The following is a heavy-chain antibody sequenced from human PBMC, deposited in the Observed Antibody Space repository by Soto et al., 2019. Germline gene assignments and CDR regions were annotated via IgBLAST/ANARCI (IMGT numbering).Heavy chain of an antibody. Sequence: ASVKVSCKASGYTFTGYYMNWVRQAPGQGLEWMGWINANSGGTNYAQKLQGWVTMTRDTSISTAYMELRSLRSDDTAVYYCAGTTTVTTQIYWYFDLWGRGTLVTVSS. V-gene: IGHV1-2*04. CDR1: GYTFTGYY. J-gene: IGHJ2*01. CDR2: INANSGGT. D-gene: IGHD4-17*01. CDR3: AGTTTVTTQIYWYFDL.